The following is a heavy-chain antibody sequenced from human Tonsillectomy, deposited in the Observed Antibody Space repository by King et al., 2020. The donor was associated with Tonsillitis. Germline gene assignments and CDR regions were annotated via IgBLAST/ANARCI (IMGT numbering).Heavy chain of an antibody. CDR3: AKPDYGGNYGAFDI. CDR1: GFTFSSYG. D-gene: IGHD4-23*01. J-gene: IGHJ3*02. V-gene: IGHV3-30*18. Sequence: VQLVESGGGVVQPGRSLRLSCEASGFTFSSYGMHWVRQAPGKGLEWVALISYDGSDVYYADSVKGRFAISRDNSQNTLYLQMNSLRAEDTAVYHCAKPDYGGNYGAFDIWGQGTMVTVSS. CDR2: ISYDGSDV.